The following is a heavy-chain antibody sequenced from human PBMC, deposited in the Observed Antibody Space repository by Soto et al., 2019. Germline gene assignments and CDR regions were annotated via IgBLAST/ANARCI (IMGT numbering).Heavy chain of an antibody. CDR2: IYHSGST. V-gene: IGHV4-30-2*01. CDR3: ARDGDAFDI. J-gene: IGHJ3*02. CDR1: CCSISSGGYS. Sequence: SETLSPTRAVSCCSISSGGYSWSLIRQPPGKGLEWIGYIYHSGSTYYNPSLKSRVTISVDRSKNQFSLKLSSVTAADTAVYYCARDGDAFDIWGQGTMVTVSS.